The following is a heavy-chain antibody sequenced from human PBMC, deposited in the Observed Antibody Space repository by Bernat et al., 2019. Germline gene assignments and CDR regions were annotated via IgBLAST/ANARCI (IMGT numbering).Heavy chain of an antibody. J-gene: IGHJ4*02. CDR2: ISGSGTYI. CDR3: AREELRNKIVFEGVWDS. Sequence: EVQLVESGGGLVKPGGSLRLSCEASGFTFSSYAMNWVRQAPGKGLEWVSVISGSGTYIYEADSAKGRFTISRDNAKNSLYLQMDSLRVEDTAVYYFAREELRNKIVFEGVWDSWGPGTLVTVSS. CDR1: GFTFSSYA. V-gene: IGHV3-21*01. D-gene: IGHD3-16*01.